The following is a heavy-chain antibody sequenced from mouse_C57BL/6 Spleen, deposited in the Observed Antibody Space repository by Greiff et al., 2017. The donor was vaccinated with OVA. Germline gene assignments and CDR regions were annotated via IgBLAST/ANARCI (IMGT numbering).Heavy chain of an antibody. CDR2: IYPGDGDT. J-gene: IGHJ2*01. CDR1: GYAFSSYW. Sequence: VQLQQSGAELVKPGASVKISCKASGYAFSSYWMNWVKQRPGKGLEWIGQIYPGDGDTNYNGKFKGKATLTVDKSSSTAYMQLSSLTSEDSAVYFCARGAFVTTVVVDYWGQGTTLTVSS. V-gene: IGHV1-80*01. D-gene: IGHD1-1*01. CDR3: ARGAFVTTVVVDY.